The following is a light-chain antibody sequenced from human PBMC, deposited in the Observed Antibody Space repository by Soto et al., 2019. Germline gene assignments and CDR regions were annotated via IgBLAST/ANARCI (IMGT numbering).Light chain of an antibody. CDR2: DVS. J-gene: IGLJ2*01. V-gene: IGLV2-14*01. CDR3: SSYTSSNTLI. Sequence: QSVLTQPASVSGSPGQSITISCTGTSSDIGGYNYVSWYQQHPGKAPKLMIYDVSDRPSGVSNRVSGAKSGNTASLTISGLQAEDEADYYCSSYTSSNTLIFGGGTKLTVL. CDR1: SSDIGGYNY.